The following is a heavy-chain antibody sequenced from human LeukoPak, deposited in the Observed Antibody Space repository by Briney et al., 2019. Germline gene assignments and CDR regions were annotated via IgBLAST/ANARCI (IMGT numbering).Heavy chain of an antibody. J-gene: IGHJ5*02. CDR2: INPSGGST. V-gene: IGHV1-46*01. CDR1: GYTFTSYY. D-gene: IGHD6-6*01. Sequence: ASVKVSCKASGYTFTSYYMRWVRHAPGQGREWMGIINPSGGSTSYAQKFQGRLTMTTDTSTSTVYMELSSLRSEHTAVYYCARDPLSSSSGGNWFDPWGQGTLVTVSS. CDR3: ARDPLSSSSGGNWFDP.